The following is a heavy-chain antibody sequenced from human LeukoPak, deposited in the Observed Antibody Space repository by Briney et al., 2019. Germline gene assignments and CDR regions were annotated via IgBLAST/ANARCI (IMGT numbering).Heavy chain of an antibody. J-gene: IGHJ4*02. V-gene: IGHV3-23*01. Sequence: PGGSLRLSCAASGFTFSSYAMSWVRQAPGKGLERVSAINDSGGNTYHADSVKGRFTTSRDNSKNTLYLQMNSLRAEDTAVYYCAKGSSDGRPYYFDYWGQGTLVTISS. D-gene: IGHD5-24*01. CDR1: GFTFSSYA. CDR2: INDSGGNT. CDR3: AKGSSDGRPYYFDY.